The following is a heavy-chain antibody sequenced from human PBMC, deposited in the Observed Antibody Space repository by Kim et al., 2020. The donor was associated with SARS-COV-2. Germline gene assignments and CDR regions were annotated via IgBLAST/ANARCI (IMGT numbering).Heavy chain of an antibody. CDR3: AKVMGDSSGYFDAFDI. CDR1: GFTFSSYA. V-gene: IGHV3-23*01. Sequence: GGSLRLSCAASGFTFSSYAMSWVRQAPGKGLEWVSAISGSGGSTYYADSVKGRFTISRDNSKNTLYLQMNSLRAEDTAVYYCAKVMGDSSGYFDAFDIWGQGTMVTVSS. CDR2: ISGSGGST. J-gene: IGHJ3*02. D-gene: IGHD3-22*01.